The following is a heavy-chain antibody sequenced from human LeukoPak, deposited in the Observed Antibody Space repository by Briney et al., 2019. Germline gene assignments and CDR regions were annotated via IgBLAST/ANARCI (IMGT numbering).Heavy chain of an antibody. CDR2: IKTKSDGGTT. V-gene: IGHV3-15*01. CDR1: GFIFSNAW. D-gene: IGHD3-9*01. Sequence: GGSLRLSCAASGFIFSNAWMSWVRQAPGKGLEWVGRIKTKSDGGTTDYAAPVKGRFTISRDDSKNTLYLQMNSLKTEDTAVYYCRAGYGGDDNWGQGSLVTVSS. CDR3: RAGYGGDDN. J-gene: IGHJ4*02.